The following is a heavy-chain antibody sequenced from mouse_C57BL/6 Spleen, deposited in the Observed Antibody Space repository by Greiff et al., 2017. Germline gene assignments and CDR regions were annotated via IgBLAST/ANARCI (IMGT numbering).Heavy chain of an antibody. Sequence: EVQLQQSGPELVKPGASVKISCKASGYTFTDYYMNWVKQSHGKSLEWIGDINPNNGGTSYNQKFKGKATLTVDKSSSTAYMELRSLTSEDSAVYYCAREEIYYGYGRKYYFDYWGQGTTLTVSS. J-gene: IGHJ2*01. CDR3: AREEIYYGYGRKYYFDY. CDR1: GYTFTDYY. D-gene: IGHD2-2*01. V-gene: IGHV1-26*01. CDR2: INPNNGGT.